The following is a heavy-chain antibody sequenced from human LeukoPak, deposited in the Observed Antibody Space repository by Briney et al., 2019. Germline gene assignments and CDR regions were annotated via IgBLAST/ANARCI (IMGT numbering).Heavy chain of an antibody. CDR3: ARDGPYYYDSSAKKGHY. CDR1: GVTVSNDY. D-gene: IGHD3-22*01. V-gene: IGHV3-66*01. Sequence: GESLRLSCAASGVTVSNDYMSWVRQAPGKGLEWVSVIYSGGSTYYTDSVKGRFTISRDNSKNTLYLQMNSLRAEDTAVYYCARDGPYYYDSSAKKGHYWGQGTLVTVSS. J-gene: IGHJ4*02. CDR2: IYSGGST.